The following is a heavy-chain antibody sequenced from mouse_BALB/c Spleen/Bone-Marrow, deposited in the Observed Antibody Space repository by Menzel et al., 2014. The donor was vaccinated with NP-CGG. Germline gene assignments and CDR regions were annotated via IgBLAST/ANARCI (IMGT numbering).Heavy chain of an antibody. J-gene: IGHJ4*01. Sequence: DVQLVESGAELVKPGASVKLSRTASGFNIKDTYMHWVKQRPEQGLEWIGRIDPANGNTKYDPKFQGKATITADTSSNTAYLQLSSLTSEDTAVYYCARDSPYAMDYWGQGTSVTVSS. V-gene: IGHV14-3*02. CDR1: GFNIKDTY. CDR3: ARDSPYAMDY. CDR2: IDPANGNT.